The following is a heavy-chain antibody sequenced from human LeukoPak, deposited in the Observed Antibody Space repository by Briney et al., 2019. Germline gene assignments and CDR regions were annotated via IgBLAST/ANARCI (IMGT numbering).Heavy chain of an antibody. Sequence: GRSLRLSCAASGFTFDDYAMHWVRQAPGKGLEWVSGISWNSGSIGYADSVKGRFTISRDNAKNSLYLQMNSLRAEDTALYYCAKDRLSKRYSVRGVDFDYWGQGTLVTVSS. CDR3: AKDRLSKRYSVRGVDFDY. D-gene: IGHD3-10*01. CDR1: GFTFDDYA. J-gene: IGHJ4*02. V-gene: IGHV3-9*01. CDR2: ISWNSGSI.